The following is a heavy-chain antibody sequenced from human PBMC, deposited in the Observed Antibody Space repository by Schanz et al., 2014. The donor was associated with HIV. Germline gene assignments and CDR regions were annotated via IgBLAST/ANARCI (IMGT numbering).Heavy chain of an antibody. CDR2: ITGSSSGI. D-gene: IGHD2-2*02. V-gene: IGHV3-21*02. J-gene: IGHJ3*01. CDR3: ARSISTSLGGAILSSYALDL. Sequence: EVQLLEFGGGSVRPGESLRLSCLASGFTFNNYAMSWVRQAPGKGLEWVASITGSSSGIHYADSVKGRFTVSRDNAKDSLYLQMTHLRVEDSAIYWCARSISTSLGGAILSSYALDLWGPGTLVTVSS. CDR1: GFTFNNYA.